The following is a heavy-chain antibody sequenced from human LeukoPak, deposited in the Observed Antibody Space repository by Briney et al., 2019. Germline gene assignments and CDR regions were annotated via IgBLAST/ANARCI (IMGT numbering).Heavy chain of an antibody. Sequence: GGSLRLSCAASGFTFDDYTMYCVRQPPGKGLEWVSLLTWNADRTYYADSVKGRFTISRDNSKNSLYLQMNSLKIEDTALYYCARDIAVAATGGAFDYWGQGTLVTVSS. CDR2: LTWNADRT. CDR1: GFTFDDYT. V-gene: IGHV3-43*01. CDR3: ARDIAVAATGGAFDY. J-gene: IGHJ4*02. D-gene: IGHD2-15*01.